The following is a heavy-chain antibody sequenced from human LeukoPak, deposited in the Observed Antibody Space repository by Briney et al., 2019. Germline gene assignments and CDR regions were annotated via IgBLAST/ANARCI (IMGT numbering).Heavy chain of an antibody. J-gene: IGHJ4*02. CDR3: ARSMAFSVLRYFDWSTPYYFDY. CDR2: ISAYNGNT. CDR1: GYTFTSYG. Sequence: VASVKVSCKASGYTFTSYGISWVRQAPGQGLEWMGWISAYNGNTNYAQKLQGRVTMTTDTSTSTAYMELRSLRSDDTAVYYCARSMAFSVLRYFDWSTPYYFDYWGQGTLVTVSS. D-gene: IGHD3-9*01. V-gene: IGHV1-18*01.